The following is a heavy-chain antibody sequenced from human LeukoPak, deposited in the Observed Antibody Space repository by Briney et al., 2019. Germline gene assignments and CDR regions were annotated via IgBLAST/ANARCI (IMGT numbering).Heavy chain of an antibody. CDR2: ISNNGSRE. J-gene: IGHJ4*02. CDR1: GFTFSSYD. V-gene: IGHV3-30*18. D-gene: IGHD3-10*01. CDR3: ANPGLSGSGSYYNAYFDY. Sequence: PGGSLRLSCVASGFTFSSYDMHWVRQAPGKGLEWVAFISNNGSREYYADSANGLLTISRNNSKNTLYLQMNTLRAEDTAVYSCANPGLSGSGSYYNAYFDYWGQGTLVTVSS.